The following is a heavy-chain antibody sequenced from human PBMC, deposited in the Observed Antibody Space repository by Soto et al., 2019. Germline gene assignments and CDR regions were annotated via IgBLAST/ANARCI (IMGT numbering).Heavy chain of an antibody. CDR2: ISDSGVNT. V-gene: IGHV3-23*01. CDR3: IKEARGHSYARL. D-gene: IGHD3-16*01. CDR1: GFLSSNYA. Sequence: GGSLRLSCAASGFLSSNYAMGWVRQAPGTGLEWVSGISDSGVNTYYADSVKGRFTISRDNSKNALYLEMKSLRAWDTAVYYCIKEARGHSYARLWGRGTPVTVSA. J-gene: IGHJ4*02.